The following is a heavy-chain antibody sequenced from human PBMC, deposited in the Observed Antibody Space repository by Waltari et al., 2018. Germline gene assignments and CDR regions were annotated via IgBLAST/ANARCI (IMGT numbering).Heavy chain of an antibody. CDR2: INPSGGSR. D-gene: IGHD1-26*01. J-gene: IGHJ4*02. CDR3: ARDHSGSYYDY. CDR1: GYTFTSYY. V-gene: IGHV1-46*01. Sequence: QVQLVQSGAEVKKPGASVKVSCKASGYTFTSYYMHWVRQAPGQGLEWMGIINPSGGSRSYAQKCQGRVTMTRDTSTSTVYMELSSLRSEDTAVYYCARDHSGSYYDYWGQGTLVTVSS.